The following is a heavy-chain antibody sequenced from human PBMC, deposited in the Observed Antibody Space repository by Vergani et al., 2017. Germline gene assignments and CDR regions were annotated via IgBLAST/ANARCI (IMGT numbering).Heavy chain of an antibody. D-gene: IGHD3-22*01. J-gene: IGHJ4*02. CDR3: AKGTGIVVVTLVDY. CDR2: ISWNSGSI. CDR1: GFTFDDYA. V-gene: IGHV3-9*01. Sequence: EVQLVESGGGLVQPGRSLRLSCAASGFTFDDYAMHWVRQAPGKGLEWVSGISWNSGSIGYADSVKGRFTISRDNAKNSLYLQMNSLRAEDTALYYCAKGTGIVVVTLVDYWGQGTLVTVSS.